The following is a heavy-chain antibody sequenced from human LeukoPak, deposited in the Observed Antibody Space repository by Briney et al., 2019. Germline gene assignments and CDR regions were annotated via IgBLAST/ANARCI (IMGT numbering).Heavy chain of an antibody. J-gene: IGHJ4*02. Sequence: ASVKVSCKASGYTFTGYYMHWVRQAPGQGLEWMGWINPNSGGTNYAQIFQGRVTMTRDTSISTAYMELSRLRSDDTAVYYCASTQWEILPPLIYWGQGTLVTVSS. V-gene: IGHV1-2*02. CDR2: INPNSGGT. CDR1: GYTFTGYY. D-gene: IGHD1-26*01. CDR3: ASTQWEILPPLIY.